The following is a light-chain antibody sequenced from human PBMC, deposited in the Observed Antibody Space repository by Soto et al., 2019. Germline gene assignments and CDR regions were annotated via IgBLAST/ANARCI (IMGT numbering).Light chain of an antibody. CDR2: KAS. Sequence: DIQMTQSPSTLSASVGDRVTITCRASQSISSWLAWYQQKPGKAPKLLIYKASSLESGVPSRFSGSGSGTEFTLTISSLQPDDFATYYCQQYNSHSTWTFGQGTKV. CDR1: QSISSW. V-gene: IGKV1-5*03. J-gene: IGKJ1*01. CDR3: QQYNSHSTWT.